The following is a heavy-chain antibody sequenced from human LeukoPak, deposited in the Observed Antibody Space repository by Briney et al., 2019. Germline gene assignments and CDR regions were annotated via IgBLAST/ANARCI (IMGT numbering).Heavy chain of an antibody. Sequence: ASVKVSCKASGYTFTSYGISWVRQAPGQGLEWMGWISAYNGNTNYAQKLQGRVTMTTDTSTSTAYMELRSLRSDDTAVYYCARDMEMATSGVFDYWGQGTLVTVSS. CDR2: ISAYNGNT. D-gene: IGHD5-24*01. CDR1: GYTFTSYG. V-gene: IGHV1-18*01. CDR3: ARDMEMATSGVFDY. J-gene: IGHJ4*02.